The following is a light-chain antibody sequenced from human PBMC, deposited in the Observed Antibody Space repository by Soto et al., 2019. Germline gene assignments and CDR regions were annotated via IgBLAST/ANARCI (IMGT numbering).Light chain of an antibody. J-gene: IGKJ2*01. CDR3: QQRSNWPPVYT. CDR2: DAS. CDR1: QSVSSY. V-gene: IGKV3-11*01. Sequence: EIVLTQSPATLSLSPGERATLSCRASQSVSSYLAWYQQKPGQAPSLLIYDASNRATGIPARFSGSGSGTDFTLTISILEPEDFAVYFCQQRSNWPPVYTFGQGTKLEIK.